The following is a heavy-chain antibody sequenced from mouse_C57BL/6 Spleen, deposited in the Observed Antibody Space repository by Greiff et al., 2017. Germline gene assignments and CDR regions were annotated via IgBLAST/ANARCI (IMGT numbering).Heavy chain of an antibody. J-gene: IGHJ1*03. CDR1: GYTFTSYW. D-gene: IGHD4-1*01. CDR3: ARRDWDVGYFDV. CDR2: INPSSGYT. V-gene: IGHV1-7*01. Sequence: QVQLQQSGAELAKPGASVRLSCKASGYTFTSYWMHWVNQRPGQGLEWIGYINPSSGYTKYNQKFKDKATLTADKSSSTAYMQLSSLTYEDSAVYYCARRDWDVGYFDVWGTGTTVTVSS.